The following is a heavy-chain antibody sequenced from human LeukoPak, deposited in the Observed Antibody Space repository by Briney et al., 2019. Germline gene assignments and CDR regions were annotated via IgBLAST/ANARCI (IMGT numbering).Heavy chain of an antibody. Sequence: GGSLRLSCAVSGLGVHTFAMSWVRLTPGKGLEWLASITKYDGRVYYADSVRGRFSISRDTSQNELYLQMNGLRADDSAMYFCAKDHSADGWPTFEYWGRGTLVTVSS. CDR2: ITKYDGRV. D-gene: IGHD5-24*01. J-gene: IGHJ4*02. V-gene: IGHV3-23*01. CDR3: AKDHSADGWPTFEY. CDR1: GLGVHTFA.